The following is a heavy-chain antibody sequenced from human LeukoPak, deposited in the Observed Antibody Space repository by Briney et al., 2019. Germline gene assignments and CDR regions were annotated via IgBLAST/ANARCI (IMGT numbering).Heavy chain of an antibody. Sequence: PGGSLRLPCAASGFPFSGYTIHWVRQASGKGLEWVGHIRTKANNYATDYDASVKGRFTISRDDSKNTAFLQMNSLKTEDTAVYYCSRHDALPGDYWGQGTQVTVSS. CDR2: IRTKANNYAT. D-gene: IGHD2-21*02. J-gene: IGHJ4*02. V-gene: IGHV3-73*01. CDR1: GFPFSGYT. CDR3: SRHDALPGDY.